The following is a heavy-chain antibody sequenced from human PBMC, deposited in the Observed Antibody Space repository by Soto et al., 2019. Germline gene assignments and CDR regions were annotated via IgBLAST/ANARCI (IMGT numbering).Heavy chain of an antibody. V-gene: IGHV3-30*18. J-gene: IGHJ6*02. D-gene: IGHD5-18*01. Sequence: GGSLRLSCAASGFTFSSYGMHWVRQAPGKGLEWVAVISYDGSNKYYADSVKGRLTISRDNSKNTLYLQMNSLRAEDTAVYYCAKDVGYSYGYYYYYYGMDVWGQGTKVTVSS. CDR2: ISYDGSNK. CDR3: AKDVGYSYGYYYYYYGMDV. CDR1: GFTFSSYG.